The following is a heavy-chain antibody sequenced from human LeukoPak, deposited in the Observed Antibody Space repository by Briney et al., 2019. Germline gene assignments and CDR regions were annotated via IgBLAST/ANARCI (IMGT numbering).Heavy chain of an antibody. Sequence: GASLRLSCAVSGFTFTSYAMTWVRQAPGKGLEWVSSIDAGGGDTYHSDSVKGRFTISRDNSMNTLYLQMNSLRADDTAVYYCGRPTKYWLVRGNGVDVWGQGTTVTVSS. V-gene: IGHV3-23*01. D-gene: IGHD6-19*01. CDR2: IDAGGGDT. J-gene: IGHJ6*02. CDR3: GRPTKYWLVRGNGVDV. CDR1: GFTFTSYA.